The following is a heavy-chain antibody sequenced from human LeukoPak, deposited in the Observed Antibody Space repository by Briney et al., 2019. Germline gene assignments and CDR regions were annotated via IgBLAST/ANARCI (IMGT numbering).Heavy chain of an antibody. D-gene: IGHD5-24*01. CDR1: GGTFSSYT. V-gene: IGHV1-69*02. Sequence: GSSVKVSCKASGGTFSSYTISWVRQAPGQGLEWMGRIIPILGIANYAQKFQGRVTITADKSTSTAYMELSSLRSEDTAVYYCARASTLATVPTLDYWGQGTLVTVSS. J-gene: IGHJ4*02. CDR2: IIPILGIA. CDR3: ARASTLATVPTLDY.